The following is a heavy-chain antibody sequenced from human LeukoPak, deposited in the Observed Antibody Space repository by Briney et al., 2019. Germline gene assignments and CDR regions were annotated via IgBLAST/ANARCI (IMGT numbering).Heavy chain of an antibody. Sequence: PSGTLSLTCGVSGGSISSGIWWSWVRQPPGKGLEWIGEIYHSGSTNYIPSLKSRATISVDKSKSQFSLKLSSVTAADTAIYYCARKPTTSDAFDMWGQGTVVTVSS. J-gene: IGHJ3*02. CDR1: GGSISSGIW. CDR3: ARKPTTSDAFDM. CDR2: IYHSGST. D-gene: IGHD1-26*01. V-gene: IGHV4-4*02.